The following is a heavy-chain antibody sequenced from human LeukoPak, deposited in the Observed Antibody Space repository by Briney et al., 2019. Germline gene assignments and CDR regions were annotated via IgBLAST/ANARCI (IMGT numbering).Heavy chain of an antibody. Sequence: SETLSLTCTVSGTSLTTYFWSWIRQPAGKGLEWIGRFYSSGSTSHNPSLKSRLTMSVDTSKNEFSLKLRSVTAADTAVYYCVRDRVDSSGYYYYYGLDVWGQGTTVTVSS. CDR3: VRDRVDSSGYYYYYGLDV. CDR1: GTSLTTYF. D-gene: IGHD3-22*01. CDR2: FYSSGST. V-gene: IGHV4-4*07. J-gene: IGHJ6*02.